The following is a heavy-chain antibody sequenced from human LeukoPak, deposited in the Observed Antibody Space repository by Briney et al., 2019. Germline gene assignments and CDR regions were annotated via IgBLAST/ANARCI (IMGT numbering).Heavy chain of an antibody. CDR2: ISYDGTTE. J-gene: IGHJ4*02. Sequence: GGSLRLSRVAPGLTFSNYAMHWVRQAPGKGLEWVAVISYDGTTEYYEDSVKGRFTISRDNSRDTLYLQMSSLRAEDTAVYYCARAYRNSAWFDLNYWGQGTLVTVSS. CDR1: GLTFSNYA. V-gene: IGHV3-30*04. D-gene: IGHD3-10*01. CDR3: ARAYRNSAWFDLNY.